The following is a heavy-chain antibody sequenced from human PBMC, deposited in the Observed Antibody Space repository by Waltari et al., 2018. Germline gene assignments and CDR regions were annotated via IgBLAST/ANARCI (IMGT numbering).Heavy chain of an antibody. Sequence: QVQLQESGPGLVKPSETLSLTCTVSGGSISSYYWSWIRQPPGKGLEWIGYIYYSGSTNYNPSLKSRVTISVDTSKNQFSLKLSSVTAADTAVYYCASGYGPYYYYYMDVWGKGTTVTVSS. CDR1: GGSISSYY. CDR2: IYYSGST. V-gene: IGHV4-59*01. D-gene: IGHD6-13*01. CDR3: ASGYGPYYYYYMDV. J-gene: IGHJ6*03.